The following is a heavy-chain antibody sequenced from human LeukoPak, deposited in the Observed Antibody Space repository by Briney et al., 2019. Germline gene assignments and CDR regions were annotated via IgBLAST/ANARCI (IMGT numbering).Heavy chain of an antibody. CDR3: ARDNLAYCGGDCREPFQH. CDR1: GFTFSSYG. D-gene: IGHD2-21*02. V-gene: IGHV3-30*03. CDR2: ISYDGSNK. J-gene: IGHJ1*01. Sequence: GRSLRLSCAASGFTFSSYGMHWVRQAPGKGLEWVAVISYDGSNKYYADSVKGRFTISRDNSKNTLYLQMNSLRAEDTAVYYCARDNLAYCGGDCREPFQHWGQGTLVTVSS.